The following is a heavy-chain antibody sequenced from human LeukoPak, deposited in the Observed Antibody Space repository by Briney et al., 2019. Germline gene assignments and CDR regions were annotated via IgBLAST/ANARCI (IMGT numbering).Heavy chain of an antibody. CDR1: GGSFSGYY. D-gene: IGHD6-19*01. CDR3: ARGQRGQWLQTNDY. Sequence: SETPSLTCAVYGGSFSGYYWSWIRQPPGKGLEWIGEINHSGSTNYNPSLKSRVTISVDTSKNQFSLKLSSVTAADTAVYYCARGQRGQWLQTNDYWGQGTLVTVSS. J-gene: IGHJ4*02. V-gene: IGHV4-34*01. CDR2: INHSGST.